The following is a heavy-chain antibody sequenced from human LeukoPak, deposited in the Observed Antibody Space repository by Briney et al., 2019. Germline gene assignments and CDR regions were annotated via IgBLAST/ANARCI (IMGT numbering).Heavy chain of an antibody. CDR3: ARDGGDYGSGSYYAY. CDR2: ISSSGSTI. CDR1: GFTVSSNY. D-gene: IGHD3-10*01. Sequence: QLGGSLLLSCAASGFTVSSNYMNWVRQAPGKGLEWVSYISSSGSTIYYADSVKGRFTISRDNAKKSLYLQMDSLRAEDTAVYYCARDGGDYGSGSYYAYWGQGTLVTVSS. V-gene: IGHV3-48*03. J-gene: IGHJ4*02.